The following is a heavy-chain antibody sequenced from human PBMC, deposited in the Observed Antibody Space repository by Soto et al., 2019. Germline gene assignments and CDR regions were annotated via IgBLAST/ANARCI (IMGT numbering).Heavy chain of an antibody. J-gene: IGHJ3*02. Sequence: QVQLVESGGGVVQPGRSLRLSCAASGFTFSTFGIHWVRQAPGKGLEWVACISHDGRSKFYGDSVKGRFTISRDNSKNTLSLEMNSLRAEDTAVYYCAKDRGYCDSSSCYLGHAFDIWGQGTMVSVSS. CDR1: GFTFSTFG. CDR2: ISHDGRSK. V-gene: IGHV3-30*18. D-gene: IGHD2-2*01. CDR3: AKDRGYCDSSSCYLGHAFDI.